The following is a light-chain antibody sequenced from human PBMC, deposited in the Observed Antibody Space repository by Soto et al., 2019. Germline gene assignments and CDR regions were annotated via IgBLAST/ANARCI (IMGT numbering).Light chain of an antibody. V-gene: IGKV3-20*01. J-gene: IGKJ4*01. CDR3: QQFSSYPLT. CDR1: QTVRNNY. Sequence: EFVLTQSPGTLSLSPGERATLSGRASQTVRNNYLAWYQQEPGQAPRLLIYDASSRATGIPDRFSGGGSGTDFTLTISRLEPEDFAVYYCQQFSSYPLTFGGGTKVDNK. CDR2: DAS.